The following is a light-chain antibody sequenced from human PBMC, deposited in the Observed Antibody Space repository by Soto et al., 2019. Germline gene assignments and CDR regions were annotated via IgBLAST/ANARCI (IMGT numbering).Light chain of an antibody. Sequence: QAVVTQEPSFSVSPGRTVTLTCGLSSGSVSTSYYPSWYQQTPGQAPRTLIYNTNTRCSGVPDRFSGSILGNKAALTITGAQADDESAYSCVLYMGSGISVFGGGTKLTVL. CDR3: VLYMGSGISV. CDR1: SGSVSTSYY. V-gene: IGLV8-61*01. J-gene: IGLJ2*01. CDR2: NTN.